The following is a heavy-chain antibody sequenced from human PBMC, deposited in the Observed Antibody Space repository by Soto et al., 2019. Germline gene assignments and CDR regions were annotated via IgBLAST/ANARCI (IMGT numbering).Heavy chain of an antibody. V-gene: IGHV1-69*01. CDR3: AITKRITIFGVVIGSSWFDP. D-gene: IGHD3-3*01. CDR1: GGTFSSYA. Sequence: QVQLVQSGAEVNKPGSSVKVSCKASGGTFSSYAISWVRQAPGQGLEWMGGISPIFGTANYAQKFQGRVTITADESKSTAYMELSSLRSEDTAVYYCAITKRITIFGVVIGSSWFDPWGQGTLVTVSS. J-gene: IGHJ5*02. CDR2: ISPIFGTA.